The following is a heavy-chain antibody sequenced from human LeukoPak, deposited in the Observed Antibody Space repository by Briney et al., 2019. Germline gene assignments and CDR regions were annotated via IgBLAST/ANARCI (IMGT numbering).Heavy chain of an antibody. CDR2: IYYSGSA. J-gene: IGHJ4*02. CDR3: ARLRGYSYGHFDF. V-gene: IGHV4-39*01. D-gene: IGHD5-18*01. CDR1: GGSISSSGYY. Sequence: SETLSLTCTVSGGSISSSGYYWGWIRQPPGKVLEWIVSIYYSGSAYYNPSLKSRVAISVDTSKNTFSLKLSSVTAADTAVYYCARLRGYSYGHFDFWGQGTLVTVSS.